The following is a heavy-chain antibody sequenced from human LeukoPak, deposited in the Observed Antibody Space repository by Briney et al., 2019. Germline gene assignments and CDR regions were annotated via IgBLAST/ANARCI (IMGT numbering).Heavy chain of an antibody. J-gene: IGHJ4*02. CDR1: GFTFDDYA. Sequence: GRSLRLSCAASGFTFDDYAMHWVRQAPGKGLEWVSGISWNSGSIGYADSVKGRFTISRDNAKNSLYLQMNSLRAEDTAVYYCARTNYDFWSGYYTALDYWGQGTLVTVSS. V-gene: IGHV3-9*01. D-gene: IGHD3-3*01. CDR3: ARTNYDFWSGYYTALDY. CDR2: ISWNSGSI.